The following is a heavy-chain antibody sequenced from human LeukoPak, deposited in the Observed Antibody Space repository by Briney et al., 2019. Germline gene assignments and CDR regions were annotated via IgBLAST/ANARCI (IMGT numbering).Heavy chain of an antibody. J-gene: IGHJ3*02. CDR1: GFTFSSYA. D-gene: IGHD3-3*01. Sequence: GGSLRLSCAASGFTFSSYAMSWVRPAPGKGLGWVSAISGSGGSTYYADSVKGRFTISRDNSKNTLYLQMNSLRAEDTAVYYCAKAYDFWSGYSDAFDIWGQGTMVTVSS. V-gene: IGHV3-23*01. CDR3: AKAYDFWSGYSDAFDI. CDR2: ISGSGGST.